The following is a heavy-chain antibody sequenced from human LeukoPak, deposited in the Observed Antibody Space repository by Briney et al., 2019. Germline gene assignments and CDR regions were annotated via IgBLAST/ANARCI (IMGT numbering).Heavy chain of an antibody. Sequence: GGSLRLSCAASGFTFSTYAMSWVRQAPGKGLEWVSAISGSTGRTYYADSVKGRFTISRDNSKNTLYLQMNNLRAEDTAVYYCAKGDLPLVYGGAFEYWGQGTLVTVSS. CDR3: AKGDLPLVYGGAFEY. D-gene: IGHD2-2*02. V-gene: IGHV3-23*01. CDR2: ISGSTGRT. J-gene: IGHJ4*02. CDR1: GFTFSTYA.